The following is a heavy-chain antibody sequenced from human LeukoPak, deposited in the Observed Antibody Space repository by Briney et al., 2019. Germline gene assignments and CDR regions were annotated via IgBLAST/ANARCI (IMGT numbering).Heavy chain of an antibody. CDR2: INDRGIT. D-gene: IGHD3/OR15-3a*01. J-gene: IGHJ4*02. V-gene: IGHV4-34*01. CDR1: GGAFSGYH. CDR3: ASLGTGPRDY. Sequence: SETLSLTCAVYGGAFSGYHWNWIRQAPGKGLEWIGEINDRGITNYNPSLKSRVTISVDPSKKQFSLQLKSVTAADTAVYYCASLGTGPRDYWGQGTLVTVSS.